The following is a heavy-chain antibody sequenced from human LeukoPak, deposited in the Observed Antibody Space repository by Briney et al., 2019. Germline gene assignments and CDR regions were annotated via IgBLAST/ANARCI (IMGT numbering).Heavy chain of an antibody. D-gene: IGHD6-13*01. CDR2: ISGSGGST. CDR3: ATTRRAAAGLDY. Sequence: PGGSLRLSCAASGFTFSSYAMSWVRQAPGKGLEWVSAISGSGGSTYYADSVKGRFTISRDNSKNTLYLQMNSLRAEDAAVYYCATTRRAAAGLDYWGQGTLVTVSS. V-gene: IGHV3-23*01. J-gene: IGHJ4*02. CDR1: GFTFSSYA.